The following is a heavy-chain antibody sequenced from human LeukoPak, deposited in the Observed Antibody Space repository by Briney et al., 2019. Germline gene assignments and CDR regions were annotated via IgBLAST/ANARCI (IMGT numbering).Heavy chain of an antibody. J-gene: IGHJ4*02. CDR1: GGTFSSYT. D-gene: IGHD6-19*01. CDR2: IIPIFGTA. CDR3: ARGLEGLVQSSFFDY. Sequence: GASVNVSCKASGGTFSSYTISWVRQAPGQGLEWMGGIIPIFGTANYAQKFQGRVTITADESTSTAYMELSSLRSEDTAVYYCARGLEGLVQSSFFDYWGQGTLVTVSS. V-gene: IGHV1-69*13.